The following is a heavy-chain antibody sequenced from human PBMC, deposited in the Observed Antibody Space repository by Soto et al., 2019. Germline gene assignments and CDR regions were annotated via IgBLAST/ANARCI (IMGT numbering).Heavy chain of an antibody. V-gene: IGHV1-69*01. Sequence: QVQLVQSGAEVKKPGSSVKVSCKASGGTFSSYAISWVRQAPGQGLEWMGGIIPIFGTANYAQKFQGRVTITADESTSTAYMELSSLRSEDTAVYCCARFAGEGSGTQPHFDYWGQGTLVTVSS. CDR3: ARFAGEGSGTQPHFDY. CDR1: GGTFSSYA. CDR2: IIPIFGTA. D-gene: IGHD3-10*01. J-gene: IGHJ4*02.